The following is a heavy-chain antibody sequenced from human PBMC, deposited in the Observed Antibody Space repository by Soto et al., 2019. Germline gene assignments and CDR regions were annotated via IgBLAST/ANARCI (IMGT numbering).Heavy chain of an antibody. Sequence: QVQLVQSGAEVKKPGSSVKVSCKASGGTFSSYTTSWVRQAPGQGLEWMGRIIPILGIANYAQKFQGRVTITADKSTSTAYMELSSLRSEDTAVYYCARGQTFVKDDAFDIWGQGTMVTVSS. CDR2: IIPILGIA. CDR1: GGTFSSYT. J-gene: IGHJ3*02. D-gene: IGHD2-21*01. V-gene: IGHV1-69*02. CDR3: ARGQTFVKDDAFDI.